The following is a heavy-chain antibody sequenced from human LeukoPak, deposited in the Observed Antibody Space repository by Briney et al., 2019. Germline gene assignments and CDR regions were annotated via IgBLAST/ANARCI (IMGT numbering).Heavy chain of an antibody. CDR3: ARVGSGSFDY. D-gene: IGHD6-19*01. V-gene: IGHV4-59*01. J-gene: IGHJ4*02. CDR2: ISYSGST. CDR1: GGSISSYY. Sequence: SETLSLTCTVSGGSISSYYWSWIRQPPGKGLEWIGYISYSGSTNFNPSLKSRVTISVDTSKNQFSLKLSSVTAADTAVYYCARVGSGSFDYWGQGTLVTVSS.